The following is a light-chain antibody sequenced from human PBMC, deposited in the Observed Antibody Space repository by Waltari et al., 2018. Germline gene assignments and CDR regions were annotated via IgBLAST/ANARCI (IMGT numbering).Light chain of an antibody. V-gene: IGLV1-40*01. Sequence: QSVLTQPPSVSGAPGQRVTLSCTGSSSNIGAGYDVHWYQQLPGTAPKLPSYGNSNRPSGVPDRFSGSKSGTSASLAITGLQAEDEADYYCQSYDSSLSGGVFGGGTKLTVL. CDR3: QSYDSSLSGGV. J-gene: IGLJ2*01. CDR2: GNS. CDR1: SSNIGAGYD.